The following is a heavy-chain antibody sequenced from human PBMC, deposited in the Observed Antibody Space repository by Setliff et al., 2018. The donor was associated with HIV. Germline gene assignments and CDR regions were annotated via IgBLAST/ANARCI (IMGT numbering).Heavy chain of an antibody. CDR1: RFTFSNYG. D-gene: IGHD6-19*01. J-gene: IGHJ4*02. CDR3: KVGWYLDY. V-gene: IGHV3-30*02. Sequence: LRLSCEASRFTFSNYGMHWVRQAPGKGLEWVAFIRYDGSNKYYADSVKGRFTISRDNSKNTLYLQMNSLRAEDTAVYYCKVGWYLDYWCQGTLVTVSS. CDR2: IRYDGSNK.